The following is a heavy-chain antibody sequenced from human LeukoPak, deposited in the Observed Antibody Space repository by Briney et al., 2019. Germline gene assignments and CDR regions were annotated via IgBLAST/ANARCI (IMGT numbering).Heavy chain of an antibody. V-gene: IGHV1-18*01. CDR3: ARKRGYDFWSGYPYYYYGMDV. CDR2: ISAYNGNT. Sequence: ASVKVSCKASGYTFTSYGISWVRQAPGQGLEWMGWISAYNGNTNYAQKLQGRVTMTTDTSTSTAYVELRSLRSDDTAVYYCARKRGYDFWSGYPYYYYGMDVWGQGTTVTVSS. D-gene: IGHD3-3*01. CDR1: GYTFTSYG. J-gene: IGHJ6*02.